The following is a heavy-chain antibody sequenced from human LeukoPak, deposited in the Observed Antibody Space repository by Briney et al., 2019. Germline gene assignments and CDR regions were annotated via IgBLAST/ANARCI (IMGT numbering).Heavy chain of an antibody. D-gene: IGHD3-10*01. CDR3: ARVTGAPRYYYMDV. CDR1: GFTFSSYS. Sequence: PGGSLRLSCAASGFTFSSYSMNWVRQAPGKGLEWVSSVSGSSSYIYYADSVKGRFTISRDNAKNSLYLQMNSLRAEDTAVYYCARVTGAPRYYYMDVWGKGTTVTVSS. V-gene: IGHV3-21*01. J-gene: IGHJ6*03. CDR2: VSGSSSYI.